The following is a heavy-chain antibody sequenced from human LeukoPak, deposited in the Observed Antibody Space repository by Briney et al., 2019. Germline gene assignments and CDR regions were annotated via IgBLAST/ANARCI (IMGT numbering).Heavy chain of an antibody. CDR2: ISGSGGST. D-gene: IGHD6-13*01. CDR1: GFTFSSYW. J-gene: IGHJ4*02. V-gene: IGHV3-23*01. Sequence: PGGSLRLSCAASGFTFSSYWMTWVRQAPGKGLEWVSAISGSGGSTYYADSVKGRFTISRDNSKNTLYLQMNSLRAEDTAVYYCAKGGGYSSSWYWDYWGQGTLVTVSS. CDR3: AKGGGYSSSWYWDY.